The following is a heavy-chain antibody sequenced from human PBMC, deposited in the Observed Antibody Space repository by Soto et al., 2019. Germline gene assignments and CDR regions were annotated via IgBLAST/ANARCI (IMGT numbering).Heavy chain of an antibody. D-gene: IGHD2-21*02. CDR3: ARDSRLLPLRGDQNDFDY. CDR2: ISAYNGNT. CDR1: GYTFASYG. Sequence: ASVKVSCKASGYTFASYGISWVRQAPGQGLEWMGWISAYNGNTNYAQKLQGRVTMTTDTSTSTAYMELRSLRSDDTAVYYCARDSRLLPLRGDQNDFDYWGQGTLVTVSS. J-gene: IGHJ4*02. V-gene: IGHV1-18*01.